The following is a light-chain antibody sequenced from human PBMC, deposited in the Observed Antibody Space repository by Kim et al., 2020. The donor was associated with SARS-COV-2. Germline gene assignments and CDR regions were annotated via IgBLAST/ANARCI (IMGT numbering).Light chain of an antibody. CDR2: GAA. Sequence: SVCPGERATLSCRASQSVSTNLVWYQQRPGQAPRLLICGAATRATGIPARFSGSGSGTEFTLTISSLQSEDFAVYYCQQYNNFRTFGQGTKVDIK. V-gene: IGKV3-15*01. CDR1: QSVSTN. CDR3: QQYNNFRT. J-gene: IGKJ1*01.